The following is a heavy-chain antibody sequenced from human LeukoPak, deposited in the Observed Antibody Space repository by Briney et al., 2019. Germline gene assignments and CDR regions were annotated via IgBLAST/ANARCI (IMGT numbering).Heavy chain of an antibody. J-gene: IGHJ5*02. CDR1: GGSFSGYY. CDR2: INHSGST. D-gene: IGHD3-22*01. V-gene: IGHV4-34*01. CDR3: ARSLRITMIVVVRTNWFDP. Sequence: SETLSLTCAVYGGSFSGYYWSWIRQPPGKGLEWIGEINHSGSTNYNPSLKSRVPISVDTSKNQFSLKLSSVTAADTAVYYCARSLRITMIVVVRTNWFDPWGQGTLVTVSS.